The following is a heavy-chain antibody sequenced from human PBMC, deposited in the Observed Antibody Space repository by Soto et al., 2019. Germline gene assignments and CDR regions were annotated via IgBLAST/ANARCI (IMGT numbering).Heavy chain of an antibody. V-gene: IGHV1-69*06. Sequence: QVQLVQSGAEVKKPGSSVKVSCKASGGTFSSYAISWVRQAPGQGLEWMGGIIPIFGTANYAQKFQGRVTITADKSTSTAYMELSSLRSEDTAVYYCVRGRKRITMIVDAFDIWGQGTMVTVSS. CDR3: VRGRKRITMIVDAFDI. D-gene: IGHD3-22*01. CDR2: IIPIFGTA. CDR1: GGTFSSYA. J-gene: IGHJ3*02.